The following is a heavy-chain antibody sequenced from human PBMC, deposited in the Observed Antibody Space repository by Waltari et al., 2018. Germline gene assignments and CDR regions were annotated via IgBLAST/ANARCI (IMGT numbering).Heavy chain of an antibody. D-gene: IGHD2-2*01. V-gene: IGHV3-23*01. J-gene: IGHJ1*01. CDR2: ISTTGATT. CDR3: ATYGQSPRNDQ. Sequence: EVQLLESGVGLEQPGGSLRLSCPASGFSFAHFYMTWVRQAPGKGLEWGSAISTTGATTYYADSVKGRFTISRDNFKNILYLQMNSLRAEDTAVYYCATYGQSPRNDQWGQGTQLTVSS. CDR1: GFSFAHFY.